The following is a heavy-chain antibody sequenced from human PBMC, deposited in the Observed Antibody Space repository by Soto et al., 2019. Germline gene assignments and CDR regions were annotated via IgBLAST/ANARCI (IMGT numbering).Heavy chain of an antibody. CDR3: ARDYSSSWYD. D-gene: IGHD6-13*01. CDR2: IYHSGST. CDR1: GGSISSSNW. V-gene: IGHV4-4*02. Sequence: QVQLQESGPGLVKPSGTLSLTCAVSGGSISSSNWWSWVRQPPGKGLEWIGEIYHSGSTNYNPSLKXXVXIXXDKSKNQFSLKLSSVTAADTAVYYCARDYSSSWYDWGQGTLVTVSS. J-gene: IGHJ4*02.